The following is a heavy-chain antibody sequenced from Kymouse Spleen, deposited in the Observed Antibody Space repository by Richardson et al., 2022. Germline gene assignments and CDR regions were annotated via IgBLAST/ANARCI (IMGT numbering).Heavy chain of an antibody. Sequence: EVQLVESGGGLVKPGGSLRLSCAASGFTFSNAWMSWVRQAPGKGLEWVGRIKSKTDGGTTDYAAPVKGRFTISRDDSKNTLYLQMNSLKTEDTAVYYCTTDKGIAVAAPFDYWGQGTLVTVSS. CDR1: GFTFSNAW. J-gene: IGHJ4*02. CDR2: IKSKTDGGTT. CDR3: TTDKGIAVAAPFDY. V-gene: IGHV3-15*01. D-gene: IGHD6-19*01.